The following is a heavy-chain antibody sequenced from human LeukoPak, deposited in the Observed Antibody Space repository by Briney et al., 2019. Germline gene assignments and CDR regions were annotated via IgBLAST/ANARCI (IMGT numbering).Heavy chain of an antibody. CDR1: GFTFTDYY. Sequence: PGGSLRLSCAASGFTFTDYYMSWVRQAPGKGLEWVSYISSSGSTIYYADSVKGRFTISRDNAKNSLYLQMNGLRAEDTAVYYCARSRIALGVSEPYYFDYWGQGTLVSVSS. V-gene: IGHV3-11*01. J-gene: IGHJ4*02. CDR2: ISSSGSTI. D-gene: IGHD1-14*01. CDR3: ARSRIALGVSEPYYFDY.